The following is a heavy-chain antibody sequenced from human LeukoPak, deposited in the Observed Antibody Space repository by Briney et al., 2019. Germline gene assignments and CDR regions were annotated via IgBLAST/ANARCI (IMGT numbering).Heavy chain of an antibody. CDR3: ARVPATTVTFYYYYYYMDV. CDR1: GYTFTDYY. J-gene: IGHJ6*03. D-gene: IGHD4-17*01. V-gene: IGHV1-69-2*01. CDR2: VDPEDGET. Sequence: ASVKVSCKVSGYTFTDYYMHWVQQAPGKGLEWMGLVDPEDGETIYAEKFQGRVTITADTSTDTAYMELSSLRSEDTAVYYCARVPATTVTFYYYYYYMDVWGKGTTVTVSS.